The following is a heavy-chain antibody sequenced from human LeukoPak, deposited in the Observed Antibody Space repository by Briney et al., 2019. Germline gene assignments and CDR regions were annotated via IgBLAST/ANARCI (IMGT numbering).Heavy chain of an antibody. V-gene: IGHV3-30*18. D-gene: IGHD3-22*01. Sequence: PGRSLRLSCAASGFTFSSYAMHWVRQAPGKGLEWVAVISYDGSYKYYADSVQGRFTISRDNSKHKLYLQMNSLRAEDTAVYYCAKWHYYDSSGYLDGISYFDYWGQGTLVTVSS. CDR2: ISYDGSYK. CDR3: AKWHYYDSSGYLDGISYFDY. J-gene: IGHJ4*02. CDR1: GFTFSSYA.